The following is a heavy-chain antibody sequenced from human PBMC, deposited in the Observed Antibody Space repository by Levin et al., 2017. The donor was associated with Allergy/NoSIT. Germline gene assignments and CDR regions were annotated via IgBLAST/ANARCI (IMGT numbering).Heavy chain of an antibody. D-gene: IGHD2/OR15-2a*01. J-gene: IGHJ6*02. CDR1: GFSLRSYN. Sequence: GESLKISCAASGFSLRSYNMNWVRQAPGKGLEWVSYITTGSSTMYYADSVKGRFTISRDNAKNSLYLQMNSLRAEDSAVYYCARDSLEYSDSYYGLDVWGQGTTVTVSS. CDR2: ITTGSSTM. V-gene: IGHV3-48*01. CDR3: ARDSLEYSDSYYGLDV.